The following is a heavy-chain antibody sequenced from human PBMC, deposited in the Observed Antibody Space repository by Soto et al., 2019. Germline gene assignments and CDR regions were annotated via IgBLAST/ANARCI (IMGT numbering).Heavy chain of an antibody. V-gene: IGHV6-1*01. CDR2: TYYKYKWYN. Sequence: SQTLPLSCPISGDSVSSNSAAWSWIRQSPSRGLEWLGRTYYKYKWYNGYAVSVKSRITINPDTAKNQFCRQLKSVTPEDTAVYYCVGQFAAGALDVWGQVTPVTVSS. CDR3: VGQFAAGALDV. CDR1: GDSVSSNSAA. J-gene: IGHJ5*01. D-gene: IGHD2-8*02.